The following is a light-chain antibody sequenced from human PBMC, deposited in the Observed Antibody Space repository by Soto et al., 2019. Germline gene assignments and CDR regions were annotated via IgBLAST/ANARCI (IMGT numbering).Light chain of an antibody. J-gene: IGKJ4*01. Sequence: DMVMRQFPAPLSLSPGERATLSWRVSQTVSSNLAWYHQKPGQAPRLLMFRTSSRATGFPARFSGSGSGTEFNLTISSLQSEDFGVYYCQQYNNWPRATFGGGTKVDIK. CDR1: QTVSSN. CDR2: RTS. V-gene: IGKV3-15*01. CDR3: QQYNNWPRAT.